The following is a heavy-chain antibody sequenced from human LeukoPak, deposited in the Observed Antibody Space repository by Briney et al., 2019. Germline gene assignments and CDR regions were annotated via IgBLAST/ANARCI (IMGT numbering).Heavy chain of an antibody. J-gene: IGHJ4*02. CDR3: ARESDGSGSYWDY. CDR1: RFTFSNAW. D-gene: IGHD3-10*01. V-gene: IGHV3-15*01. Sequence: GGSLRLSCAASRFTFSNAWMSWVRQAPGKGLEWVGRVKSKTDGGATDYAAPVKGRFTLSRDDSKNTLYLQMNSLKTDDTAVYYCARESDGSGSYWDYWGQGTLVTVSS. CDR2: VKSKTDGGAT.